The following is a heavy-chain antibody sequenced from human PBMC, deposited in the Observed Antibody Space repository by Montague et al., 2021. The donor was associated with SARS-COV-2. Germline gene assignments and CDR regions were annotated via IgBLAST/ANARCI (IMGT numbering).Heavy chain of an antibody. CDR3: ARFGSGTLEFDL. CDR1: SASISTGIYY. J-gene: IGHJ4*02. Sequence: TLSLTCTVSSASISTGIYYWSWIRQPAGKGLEWIGRIRTTGXTXYXXXXESRVFMSVDTSTNQFSLSLTSVTAADTAVYFCARFGSGTLEFDLWGQGTLVTVSS. V-gene: IGHV4-61*02. D-gene: IGHD1-26*01. CDR2: IRTTGXT.